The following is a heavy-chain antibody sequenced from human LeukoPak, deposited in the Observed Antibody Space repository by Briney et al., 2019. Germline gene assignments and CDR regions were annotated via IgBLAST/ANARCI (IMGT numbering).Heavy chain of an antibody. V-gene: IGHV5-51*01. D-gene: IGHD6-19*01. CDR2: IYHGDSDT. Sequence: GESLQISGEGSGYNFTSYWIGWVRQMPGKGLEWMGIIYHGDSDTRYSPSCQGQVTISAHKSISTAYLQWSSLKASDTALYYCARHPLVGAVADIYGMDVWGQGTTVTVSS. CDR1: GYNFTSYW. CDR3: ARHPLVGAVADIYGMDV. J-gene: IGHJ6*02.